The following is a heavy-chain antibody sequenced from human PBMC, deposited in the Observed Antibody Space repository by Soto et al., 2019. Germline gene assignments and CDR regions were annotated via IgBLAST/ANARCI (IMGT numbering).Heavy chain of an antibody. V-gene: IGHV3-30-3*01. CDR3: ARDKRDLRFLEWSYYFDY. CDR1: GFIFSNYA. D-gene: IGHD3-3*01. J-gene: IGHJ4*02. CDR2: ISYDGSNK. Sequence: PGGSLRLSCAASGFIFSNYAMHWVRQAPGKGLEWVAVISYDGSNKYYADSVKGRFTISRDNSKNTLYLQLNSLRADDTAVYYCARDKRDLRFLEWSYYFDYCGQGT.